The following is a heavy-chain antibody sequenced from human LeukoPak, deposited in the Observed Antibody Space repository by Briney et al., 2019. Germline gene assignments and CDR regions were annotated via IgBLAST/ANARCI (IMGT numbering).Heavy chain of an antibody. CDR2: IYNSEST. V-gene: IGHV4-31*03. CDR3: ARTHARQNAFDI. Sequence: SETLSLTCTVSGGSISSGGYYWSWIRQHPGKGLEWIGYIYNSESTYYNPSLKSRVTISEDTSKNQFSLKLSSVTAADTAVYYCARTHARQNAFDIWGQGTMVTVSS. CDR1: GGSISSGGYY. J-gene: IGHJ3*02.